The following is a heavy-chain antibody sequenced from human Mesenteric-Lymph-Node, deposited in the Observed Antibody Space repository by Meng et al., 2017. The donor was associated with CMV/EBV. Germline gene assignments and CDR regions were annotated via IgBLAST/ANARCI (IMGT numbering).Heavy chain of an antibody. D-gene: IGHD3-10*01. CDR2: IIPIFSTA. CDR3: ARGYGSESYYSYGWFDP. V-gene: IGHV1-69*06. Sequence: FIIYAIRLVRQRPAPGLGCMGVIIPIFSTANYAQKFQCRVTITADRSTSTAYMELSSLRSEDTAVYYCARGYGSESYYSYGWFDPWGQGTLVTVSS. CDR1: FIIYA. J-gene: IGHJ5*02.